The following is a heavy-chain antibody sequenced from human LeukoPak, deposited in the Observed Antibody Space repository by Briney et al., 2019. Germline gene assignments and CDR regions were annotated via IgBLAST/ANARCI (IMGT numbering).Heavy chain of an antibody. CDR3: AREMRRATTTLVAY. D-gene: IGHD1-1*01. CDR1: GYIFTGYW. V-gene: IGHV1-2*02. J-gene: IGHJ4*02. CDR2: INPNSGNT. Sequence: GASVQVSCTTSGYIFTGYWIHWVRQAPGQGLEWMGFINPNSGNTNYAQKFHGRVTMTRDTAISTAYLELSSLTSDDTAVYYCAREMRRATTTLVAYGGQGSLVTVSS.